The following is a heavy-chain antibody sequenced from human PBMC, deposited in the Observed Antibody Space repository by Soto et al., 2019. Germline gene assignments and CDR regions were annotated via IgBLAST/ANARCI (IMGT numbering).Heavy chain of an antibody. J-gene: IGHJ6*02. CDR2: IIPIFGTA. CDR1: GGTFSSYA. Sequence: GASVKVSCKASGGTFSSYAISWVRQAPGQGLEWMGGIIPIFGTANYAQKFQGRVTITAEESTSTAYMELSSLRSEDTAVYYCASLPAANVPGYYGMDVWGQGHTVTVSS. D-gene: IGHD2-2*01. V-gene: IGHV1-69*13. CDR3: ASLPAANVPGYYGMDV.